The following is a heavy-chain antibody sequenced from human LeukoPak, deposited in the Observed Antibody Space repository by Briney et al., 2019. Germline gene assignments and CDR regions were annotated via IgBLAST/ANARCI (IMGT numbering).Heavy chain of an antibody. V-gene: IGHV3-30-3*01. D-gene: IGHD6-13*01. CDR3: AGGTSSSWYNCFDY. CDR2: ISYDGSNK. J-gene: IGHJ4*02. Sequence: GGSLRLSCAASGFTFSSYAMHWVRQAPGKGLEWVAVISYDGSNKYYADSVKGRFTISRDNSKDTLYLQMNSLRAEDTAVYYCAGGTSSSWYNCFDYWGQGTLVTVSS. CDR1: GFTFSSYA.